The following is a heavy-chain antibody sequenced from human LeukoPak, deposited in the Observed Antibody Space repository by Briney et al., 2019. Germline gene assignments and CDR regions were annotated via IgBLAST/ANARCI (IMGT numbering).Heavy chain of an antibody. CDR2: IYYSGGT. V-gene: IGHV4-31*03. CDR3: ARAHRDPEFFFDY. CDR1: GGSISSGGYY. Sequence: SETLSLTCTVSGGSISSGGYYWSWIRQHPGKGLEWIGYIYYSGGTYYNPSLKSRVTISVDTSKNQFSLKLSSVTAADTAVYYCARAHRDPEFFFDYWGQGTLVTVSS. J-gene: IGHJ4*02. D-gene: IGHD3-10*01.